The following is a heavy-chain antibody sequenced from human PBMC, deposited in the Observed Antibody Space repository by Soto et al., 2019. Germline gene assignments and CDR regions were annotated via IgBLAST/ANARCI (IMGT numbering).Heavy chain of an antibody. Sequence: EVQLVESGGGLVQPGGSLRLSCAASGFTVSSNYMSWVRQAPGKGLEWVSVIYSGGSTYYADSVKGRFTISRDNSKNTLYLQMNSLRAEDTAVYYCARDPIFLDAGDRGAFDIWGQGTMVTVSS. CDR3: ARDPIFLDAGDRGAFDI. CDR2: IYSGGST. V-gene: IGHV3-66*01. J-gene: IGHJ3*02. D-gene: IGHD3-10*01. CDR1: GFTVSSNY.